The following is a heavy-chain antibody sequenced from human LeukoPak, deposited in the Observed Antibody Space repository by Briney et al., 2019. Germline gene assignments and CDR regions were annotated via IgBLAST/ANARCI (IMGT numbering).Heavy chain of an antibody. D-gene: IGHD4-23*01. V-gene: IGHV3-23*01. CDR1: GFTFSSYA. CDR2: ISGSGGST. Sequence: GGSLRLSCAASGFTFSSYAMSWVRQAPGKGLEWVSGISGSGGSTVYVDSVKGRFTISRDNFKNTVFLQLNSLRAEDTAVYYCAKDLLRWSFDYWGQGTLVTVSS. J-gene: IGHJ4*02. CDR3: AKDLLRWSFDY.